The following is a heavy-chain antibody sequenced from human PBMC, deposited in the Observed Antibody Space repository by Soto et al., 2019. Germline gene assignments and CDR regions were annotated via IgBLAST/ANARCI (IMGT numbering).Heavy chain of an antibody. J-gene: IGHJ4*02. D-gene: IGHD6-13*01. CDR1: GYTFTGYY. CDR3: ARGGRYSSSWYNGQGFDY. V-gene: IGHV1-2*04. Sequence: ASVKVSCKASGYTFTGYYMHCVRQAPGQGLEWMGWINPNSGGTNYAQKFQGWVTMTRDTSISTAYMELSRLRSDDTAVYYCARGGRYSSSWYNGQGFDYWGQGTLVTVSS. CDR2: INPNSGGT.